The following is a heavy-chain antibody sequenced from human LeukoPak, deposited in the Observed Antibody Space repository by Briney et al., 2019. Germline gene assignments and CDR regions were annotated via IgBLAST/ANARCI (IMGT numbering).Heavy chain of an antibody. J-gene: IGHJ1*01. CDR1: GDAVSRSDSY. V-gene: IGHV4-39*01. CDR2: IYYSGRT. CDR3: ARRRYYDSSGYLE. Sequence: SETLSLTCTIFGDAVSRSDSYWDWIRQPPGKGLEWIGTIYYSGRTYYSPSLKSRVTLSVDMSNNQFSLTLSSVTAADTALYFCARRRYYDSSGYLEWGQGTLVTVSS. D-gene: IGHD3-22*01.